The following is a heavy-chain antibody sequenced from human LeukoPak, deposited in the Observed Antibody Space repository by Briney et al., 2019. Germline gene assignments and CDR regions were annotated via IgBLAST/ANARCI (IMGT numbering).Heavy chain of an antibody. CDR2: INPYSGGT. J-gene: IGHJ3*01. CDR3: ARTFYYPLDSDAFDF. Sequence: ASVTVSFTSSGYTFTIYYMHWVRQAPGQGLEWMGWINPYSGGTNNAQKFQGRVTITSDTSISTAYMELSRLRSDDTAVYYCARTFYYPLDSDAFDFWGQGTMVIVSS. CDR1: GYTFTIYY. V-gene: IGHV1-2*02. D-gene: IGHD2/OR15-2a*01.